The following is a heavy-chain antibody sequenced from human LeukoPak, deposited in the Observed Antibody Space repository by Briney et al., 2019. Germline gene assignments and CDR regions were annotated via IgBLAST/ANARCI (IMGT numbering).Heavy chain of an antibody. Sequence: PGGSLRLSCAASGFTFSSYGMHWVRQAPGKGLEWVAFIRYDGSNKYYADSVKGRFTISRDNSKNTLYLQMNSLRAEDTAVYYCAKDYYDSSGYYELDYWGQGTLVTVSS. J-gene: IGHJ4*02. D-gene: IGHD3-22*01. CDR3: AKDYYDSSGYYELDY. V-gene: IGHV3-30*02. CDR2: IRYDGSNK. CDR1: GFTFSSYG.